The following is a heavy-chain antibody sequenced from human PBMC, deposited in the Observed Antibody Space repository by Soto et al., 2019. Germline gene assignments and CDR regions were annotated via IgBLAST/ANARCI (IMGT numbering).Heavy chain of an antibody. CDR3: VGSGRWETPQDY. D-gene: IGHD1-26*01. CDR2: IYHSGNT. V-gene: IGHV4-38-2*01. Sequence: SETLSLTCAVSGYSISLGYYWGWIRQPPGKGLEWIGSIYHSGNTYYNPSLKSRVTLSADTSKNQFSLKMNSLTATDTAVYYCVGSGRWETPQDYWGRGTLVTVSS. J-gene: IGHJ4*02. CDR1: GYSISLGYY.